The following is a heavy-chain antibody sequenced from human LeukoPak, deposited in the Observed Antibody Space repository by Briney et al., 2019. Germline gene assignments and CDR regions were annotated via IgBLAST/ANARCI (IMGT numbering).Heavy chain of an antibody. CDR2: ISSSNNVI. J-gene: IGHJ6*02. CDR1: GFTFSTYS. Sequence: GGSLRLSCTASGFTFSTYSMNWVRRAPGKGLQWVSSISSSNNVIYYADSVKGRFTLSRDNTKNSVYLQMNSLRAEDTAVYYCARDRPIAVAGTGYYYYGMDVWGQGTTVTVSS. V-gene: IGHV3-21*01. D-gene: IGHD6-19*01. CDR3: ARDRPIAVAGTGYYYYGMDV.